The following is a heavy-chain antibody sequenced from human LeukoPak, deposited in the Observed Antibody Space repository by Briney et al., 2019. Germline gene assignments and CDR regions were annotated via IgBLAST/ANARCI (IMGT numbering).Heavy chain of an antibody. CDR2: ISWNSGSI. V-gene: IGHV3-9*01. J-gene: IGHJ6*02. Sequence: PGGSLRLSCAASGFTFSSYAMSWVRQAPGKGLEWVSGISWNSGSIGYADSVKGRFTISRDNAKNSLYLQMNSLRAEDTALYYCAKDRKLREYYGMDVWGQGTTVTVSS. CDR1: GFTFSSYA. CDR3: AKDRKLREYYGMDV. D-gene: IGHD1-26*01.